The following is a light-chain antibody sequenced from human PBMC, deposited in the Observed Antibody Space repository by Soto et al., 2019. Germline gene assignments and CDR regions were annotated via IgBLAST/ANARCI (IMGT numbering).Light chain of an antibody. CDR3: SAYLPNYSTYV. V-gene: IGLV2-14*03. J-gene: IGLJ1*01. Sequence: QSALTQPASVSGTPGQSITISCTGTSSDVGGYNYVSWYQHHPGKAPKRMIHDVSNRPSGVSNRFSGSKSGNTASLTISWLQAEHEADYYCSAYLPNYSTYVFATATKLTVL. CDR1: SSDVGGYNY. CDR2: DVS.